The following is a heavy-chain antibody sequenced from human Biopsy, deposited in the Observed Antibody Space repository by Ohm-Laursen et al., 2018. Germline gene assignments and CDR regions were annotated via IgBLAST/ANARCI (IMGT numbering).Heavy chain of an antibody. CDR1: GFTVSTTY. D-gene: IGHD1-14*01. V-gene: IGHV3-48*04. CDR3: ARSPGRDRMDV. Sequence: SLRLSCAASGFTVSTTYMNWVRQAPGRGLEWVSYINVYSNKKYYADSVKGRFIVSRDNDKNSLYLQMNSLRAEDTAVYHCARSPGRDRMDVWGQGTTVIVSS. J-gene: IGHJ6*02. CDR2: INVYSNKK.